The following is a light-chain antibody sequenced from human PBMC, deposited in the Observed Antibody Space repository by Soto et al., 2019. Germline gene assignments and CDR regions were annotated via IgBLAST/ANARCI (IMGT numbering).Light chain of an antibody. V-gene: IGLV2-14*01. CDR2: DVT. J-gene: IGLJ2*01. CDR3: SSYTNRRTIT. CDR1: SSDVGGYNY. Sequence: QSVLTQPASVSGSPGQSITISCTGTSSDVGGYNYVSWYQQHPGKAPKLMVYDVTKRPSGVSYRFSGSKSGNTASLTISGLQAEDEADYYCSSYTNRRTITFGGGTKVTVL.